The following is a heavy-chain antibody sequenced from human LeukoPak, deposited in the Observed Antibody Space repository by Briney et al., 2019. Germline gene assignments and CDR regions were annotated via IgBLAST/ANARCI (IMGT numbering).Heavy chain of an antibody. Sequence: GASVKVSCKASGGTFSSYAISWVRQAPGQGLEWMGGIIPIFGTANYAQKFQGRVTITADESTSTAYMELSSLRSEDTAVYYCARQRPPAYCGGDCYSNFDYWGQGTLVTVSS. CDR3: ARQRPPAYCGGDCYSNFDY. D-gene: IGHD2-21*02. J-gene: IGHJ4*02. CDR2: IIPIFGTA. V-gene: IGHV1-69*13. CDR1: GGTFSSYA.